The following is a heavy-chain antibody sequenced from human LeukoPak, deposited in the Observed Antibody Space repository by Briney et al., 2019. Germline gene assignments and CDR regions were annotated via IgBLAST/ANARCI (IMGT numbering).Heavy chain of an antibody. D-gene: IGHD5-24*01. CDR3: AREEIRSWFDP. V-gene: IGHV4-34*01. CDR1: GGSFSGYY. Sequence: SETLSLTCAVYGGSFSGYYWSWIRQPPEKGLEWIGELNHSGSTNYNPSLKSRVTISVHTSKNQFSLKLSSVTAADTAVYYCAREEIRSWFDPWGQGTLVTVSS. J-gene: IGHJ5*02. CDR2: LNHSGST.